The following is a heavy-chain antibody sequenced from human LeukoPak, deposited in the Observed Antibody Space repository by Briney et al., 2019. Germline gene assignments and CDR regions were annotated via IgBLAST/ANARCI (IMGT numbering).Heavy chain of an antibody. J-gene: IGHJ1*01. CDR3: ARHGIVGATTEYFQH. CDR2: IYYSGST. V-gene: IGHV4-59*08. D-gene: IGHD1-26*01. Sequence: SETLSLTCTVSGGSISSYYWSWIRQPPGKGLEWIGYIYYSGSTNYNPSLKSRVTISVDTSKNQFSLKLSSVTAADTAVYYCARHGIVGATTEYFQHWGQGTLVTVSS. CDR1: GGSISSYY.